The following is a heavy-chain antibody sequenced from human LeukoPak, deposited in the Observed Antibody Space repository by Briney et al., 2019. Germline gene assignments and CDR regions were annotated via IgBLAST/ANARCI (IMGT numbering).Heavy chain of an antibody. CDR3: ARRYNSGYHPWFDP. J-gene: IGHJ5*02. CDR1: GGSISSSSYY. CDR2: IYYSGST. D-gene: IGHD3-22*01. V-gene: IGHV4-39*01. Sequence: SETLSLTCTVSGGSISSSSYYWGWIRQPPGKGLEWIGSIYYSGSTYYNPSLKSRVTISVDTSKNQFSLKLSSVTAADTAVYYCARRYNSGYHPWFDPWGQGTLVTVSS.